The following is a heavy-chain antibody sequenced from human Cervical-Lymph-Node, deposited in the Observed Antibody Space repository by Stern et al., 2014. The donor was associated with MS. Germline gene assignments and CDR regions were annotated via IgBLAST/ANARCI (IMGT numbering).Heavy chain of an antibody. D-gene: IGHD2-15*01. CDR2: VSAYNGNT. CDR1: GYTFTSYG. J-gene: IGHJ6*02. V-gene: IGHV1-18*04. CDR3: ARNRVSVADGMDV. Sequence: VQLEESGAEVKKPGASVKVSCKASGYTFTSYGISWVRQAPGQGLERMGWVSAYNGNTKYAQKLQGRVTMTTDTSTSTAYMELRSLRSDDTAVYYCARNRVSVADGMDVWGQGTTVTVSS.